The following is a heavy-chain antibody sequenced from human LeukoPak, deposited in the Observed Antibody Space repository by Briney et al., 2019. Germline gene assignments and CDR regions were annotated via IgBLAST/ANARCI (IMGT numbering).Heavy chain of an antibody. Sequence: HPGRSLRLSCAASGFTFSSYGMHWVRQAPGKGLEWVAVIWYDGSNKYYADSVKGRFTIPRDNSKNTLYPQMNSLRAEDTAVYYCAKDHPVPYYMDVWGKGTTVTVSS. D-gene: IGHD6-6*01. CDR1: GFTFSSYG. V-gene: IGHV3-33*06. CDR2: IWYDGSNK. J-gene: IGHJ6*03. CDR3: AKDHPVPYYMDV.